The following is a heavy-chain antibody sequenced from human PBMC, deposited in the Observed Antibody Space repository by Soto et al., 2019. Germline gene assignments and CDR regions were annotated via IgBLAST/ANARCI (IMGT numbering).Heavy chain of an antibody. J-gene: IGHJ6*02. CDR1: GYSFTSHW. Sequence: EVQLVQSGAVVRKPGESLRISCQGSGYSFTSHWITWVRQTPGKGLEWMGRIDPSDSYTNYSPSFQGRVTISADRSISTAFLQWSSLEASDTAIYYCARRLSGPKEEYNAYYFYVLDVWGQGTTVTVSS. D-gene: IGHD1-1*01. CDR3: ARRLSGPKEEYNAYYFYVLDV. CDR2: IDPSDSYT. V-gene: IGHV5-10-1*03.